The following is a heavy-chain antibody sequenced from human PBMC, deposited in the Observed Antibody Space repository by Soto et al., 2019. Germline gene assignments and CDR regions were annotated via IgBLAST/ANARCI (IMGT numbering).Heavy chain of an antibody. Sequence: SETLSLTCAVYGGSFSGYYWSWIRQPPGKGLEWIGEINHSGSTNYNPSLKSRVTISVDTSKNQFSLKLSSVTAADTAVYYCARPSSRGYSYGHFEYWSRGTLVTVSS. V-gene: IGHV4-34*01. CDR2: INHSGST. CDR3: ARPSSRGYSYGHFEY. D-gene: IGHD5-18*01. CDR1: GGSFSGYY. J-gene: IGHJ4*02.